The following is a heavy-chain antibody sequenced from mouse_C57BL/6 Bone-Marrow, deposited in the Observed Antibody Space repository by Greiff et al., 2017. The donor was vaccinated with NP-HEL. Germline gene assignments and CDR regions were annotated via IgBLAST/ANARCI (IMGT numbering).Heavy chain of an antibody. Sequence: EVQVVESGGGLVKPGGSLKLSCAASGFTFSSYTMSWVRQTPEKRLEWVATISGGGGNTYYPDSVKGRFTISRDNAKNTLYLQMSSLRSEDTALYYCARLYYGNCCDDWGQGTTLTVSS. D-gene: IGHD2-1*01. CDR1: GFTFSSYT. CDR3: ARLYYGNCCDD. V-gene: IGHV5-9*01. J-gene: IGHJ2*01. CDR2: ISGGGGNT.